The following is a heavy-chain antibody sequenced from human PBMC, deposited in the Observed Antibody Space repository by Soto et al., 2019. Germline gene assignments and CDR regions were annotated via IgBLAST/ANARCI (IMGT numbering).Heavy chain of an antibody. CDR2: SKNKADSYTT. CDR3: TVWGSGNDFGAA. V-gene: IGHV3-72*01. CDR1: GFTFSDHY. D-gene: IGHD3-10*01. Sequence: EVQLVESRGGMVQPGGSLRLSCAASGFTFSDHYMDWVRQAPGKGLEWVGRSKNKADSYTTEYAASVKGRFTISRDGSKNSPFLQMNSLKTEDTAVYYCTVWGSGNDFGAAWGQGILVTVSS. J-gene: IGHJ4*02.